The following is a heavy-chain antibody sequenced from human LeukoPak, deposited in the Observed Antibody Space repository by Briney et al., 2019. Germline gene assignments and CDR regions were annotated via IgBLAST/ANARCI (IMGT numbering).Heavy chain of an antibody. V-gene: IGHV3-74*01. CDR2: VNSDGSGT. CDR3: AKRSAESSGYFDY. CDR1: GFTFSRYS. Sequence: GGSLRLSCAASGFTFSRYSMHWVRQAPGKGLVWVSHVNSDGSGTDYADSVKGRFTISRDSAKNTLYLQMNSLRAEDTAVYYCAKRSAESSGYFDYWGQGTLVTVSS. J-gene: IGHJ4*02. D-gene: IGHD6-19*01.